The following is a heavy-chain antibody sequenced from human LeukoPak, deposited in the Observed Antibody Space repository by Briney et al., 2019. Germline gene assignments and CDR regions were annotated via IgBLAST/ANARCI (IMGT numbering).Heavy chain of an antibody. CDR1: GFTFSSYS. Sequence: GGSLRLSCAASGFTFSSYSMNWVRQAPGKGLEWVSSISTSSIYIYYADSVKGRFTISRDNAKNSLYLQMNSLRAEDTAVYYCARDYSSYYYYYYYMDVWGKGTTVTVSS. V-gene: IGHV3-21*01. J-gene: IGHJ6*03. D-gene: IGHD5-18*01. CDR3: ARDYSSYYYYYYYMDV. CDR2: ISTSSIYI.